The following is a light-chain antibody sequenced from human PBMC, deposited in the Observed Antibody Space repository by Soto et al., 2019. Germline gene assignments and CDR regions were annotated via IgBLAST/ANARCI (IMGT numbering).Light chain of an antibody. J-gene: IGLJ1*01. CDR2: DVS. CDR1: SSDVAAYNF. V-gene: IGLV2-14*01. CDR3: SSYSSGGNYV. Sequence: QSVLTQPASVSGSPGQSVAISCTGTSSDVAAYNFVSWYQQHPGKAPKLMVFDVSNRPSGVSNRFSGSKSGNTASLTISGLQAEYEADYYSSSYSSGGNYVFGTGTMVTVL.